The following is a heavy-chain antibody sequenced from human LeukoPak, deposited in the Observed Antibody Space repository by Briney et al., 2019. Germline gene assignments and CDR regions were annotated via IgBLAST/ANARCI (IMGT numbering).Heavy chain of an antibody. Sequence: ASVKVSCKASGYTFTSYYMHWVRQAPGQGLEWMGIINPSGGSTSYAQKLQGRVTMTTDTSTSTAYMELRSLRSDDTAVYYCARDDDPTVVTPFDYWGQGTLVTVSS. V-gene: IGHV1-46*01. D-gene: IGHD4-23*01. CDR1: GYTFTSYY. CDR2: INPSGGST. J-gene: IGHJ4*02. CDR3: ARDDDPTVVTPFDY.